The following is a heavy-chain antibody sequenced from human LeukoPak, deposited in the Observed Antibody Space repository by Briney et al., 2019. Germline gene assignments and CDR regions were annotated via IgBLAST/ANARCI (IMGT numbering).Heavy chain of an antibody. CDR3: ARSYGSGFIMDV. J-gene: IGHJ6*02. V-gene: IGHV3-21*01. Sequence: GESLRLSCAASGFTFSSYSMNWVRQAPGKGLEWVSSISSSSSYIYYADSVKGRFTISRDNAKNSLYLQMNSLRAEDTAVYYCARSYGSGFIMDVWGQGTTVTVSS. CDR2: ISSSSSYI. D-gene: IGHD3-10*01. CDR1: GFTFSSYS.